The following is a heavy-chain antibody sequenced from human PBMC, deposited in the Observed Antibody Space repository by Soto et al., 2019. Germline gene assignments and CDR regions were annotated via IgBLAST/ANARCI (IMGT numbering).Heavy chain of an antibody. CDR1: ESTLSNVW. CDR2: VKRQIDGATT. J-gene: IGHJ4*02. D-gene: IGHD2-21*01. V-gene: IGHV3-15*01. CDR3: TTDPIRDY. Sequence: LRLSCAPSESTLSNVWMSWVRQAPGKGLEWVGRVKRQIDGATTDYAAPVKGRFTISRDDSKNSVYLQMNSLRTEDTAVYYCTTDPIRDYWGLGTLVTVSS.